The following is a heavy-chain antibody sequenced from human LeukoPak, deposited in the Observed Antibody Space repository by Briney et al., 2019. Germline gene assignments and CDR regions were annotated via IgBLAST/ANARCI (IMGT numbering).Heavy chain of an antibody. Sequence: SETLSLTCTVSGGSISSYYWSWIRQPAGTALEWIGRIYTSGTITYNPSLKSRVTMSVDTSKNQFSLKLSSVTAADTAVYYCARDPGAARPYNWFDPWGQGTLVTVSS. J-gene: IGHJ5*02. D-gene: IGHD1-26*01. CDR1: GGSISSYY. CDR3: ARDPGAARPYNWFDP. V-gene: IGHV4-4*07. CDR2: IYTSGTI.